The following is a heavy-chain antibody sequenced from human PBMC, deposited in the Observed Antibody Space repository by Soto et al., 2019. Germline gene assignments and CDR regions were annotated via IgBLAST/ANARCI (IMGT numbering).Heavy chain of an antibody. Sequence: SVKVSCKASGYTFTGYDMHWVRQAPGQGLEWMGWINPNSGGTNYAQKFQGWVTMTRDTSISTAYMELSRLRSDDTAVYYCARGINERLGDFIYNWLDPWGRGTLVTVYS. J-gene: IGHJ5*02. V-gene: IGHV1-2*04. CDR1: GYTFTGYD. CDR2: INPNSGGT. D-gene: IGHD3-16*01. CDR3: ARGINERLGDFIYNWLDP.